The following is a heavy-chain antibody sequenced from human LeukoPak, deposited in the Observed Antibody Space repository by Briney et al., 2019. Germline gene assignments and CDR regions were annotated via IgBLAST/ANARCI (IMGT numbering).Heavy chain of an antibody. D-gene: IGHD6-13*01. Sequence: GGSLRLSCAASGFTFSSHWMHWVRQAPGKGLVWVSIIYSGGSTYYADSVKGRFTISRDSSKNTVYLQMNSLRAEDTAVYYCARDGSSWFGYWGQGTLVTVSS. CDR3: ARDGSSWFGY. CDR2: IYSGGST. J-gene: IGHJ5*01. V-gene: IGHV3-66*02. CDR1: GFTFSSHW.